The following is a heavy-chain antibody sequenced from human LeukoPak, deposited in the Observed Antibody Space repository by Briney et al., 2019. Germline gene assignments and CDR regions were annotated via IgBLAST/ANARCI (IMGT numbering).Heavy chain of an antibody. Sequence: SETLSLTCTVSGGSINSNNYYWGWIRQPSGKGLEWIGSIYSSGSAYYNPSLKSRVTISVDTSKNQFSLRLSSVTAADTAVYYCQSRYLEWLLEYWSQGTLVTVSS. D-gene: IGHD3-3*01. CDR1: GGSINSNNYY. CDR3: QSRYLEWLLEY. V-gene: IGHV4-39*01. J-gene: IGHJ4*02. CDR2: IYSSGSA.